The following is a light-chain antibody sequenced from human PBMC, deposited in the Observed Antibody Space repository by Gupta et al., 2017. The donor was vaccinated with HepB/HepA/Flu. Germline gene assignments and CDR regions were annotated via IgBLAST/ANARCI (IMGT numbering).Light chain of an antibody. V-gene: IGLV1-40*01. J-gene: IGLJ2*01. CDR2: DSS. Sequence: QFVLTQPPSVSGAPGQEVTISCTGSSSNIGESYDVQWYQQLQGKAPKVLIYDSSNRPSGVPERFSGSKSGTSASLAITGLQAEDEADYYCQSYDRSLGGSVFGGGTKVTVL. CDR1: SSNIGESYD. CDR3: QSYDRSLGGSV.